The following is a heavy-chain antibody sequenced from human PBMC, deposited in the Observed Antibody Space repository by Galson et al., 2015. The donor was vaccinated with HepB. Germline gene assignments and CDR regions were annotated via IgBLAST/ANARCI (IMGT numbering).Heavy chain of an antibody. CDR2: ISYDKSNK. V-gene: IGHV3-30*04. D-gene: IGHD3-10*01. J-gene: IGHJ4*02. Sequence: SLRLSCAASGFTFSSYAMHWVRQAPGKGLEWVAIISYDKSNKYYADSVKGRFTISRDNSKDTLHLQMNSLRAEDTAVYYCARAWFGELLSYFFDYWGQGTLVTVSS. CDR3: ARAWFGELLSYFFDY. CDR1: GFTFSSYA.